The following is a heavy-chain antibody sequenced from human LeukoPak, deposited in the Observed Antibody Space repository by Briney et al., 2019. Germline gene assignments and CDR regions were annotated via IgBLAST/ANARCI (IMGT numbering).Heavy chain of an antibody. Sequence: GGSLRLSCAASGFTFSSYAMHWVRQAPGKGLEWVAVISYDGSNKYYADSVKGRFTISRDNSKNTLYLQMNSLRAEDTAVYYCAGGPQTYYYDSSGYTAFDIWGQGTMVTVSS. CDR2: ISYDGSNK. V-gene: IGHV3-30*04. D-gene: IGHD3-22*01. J-gene: IGHJ3*02. CDR3: AGGPQTYYYDSSGYTAFDI. CDR1: GFTFSSYA.